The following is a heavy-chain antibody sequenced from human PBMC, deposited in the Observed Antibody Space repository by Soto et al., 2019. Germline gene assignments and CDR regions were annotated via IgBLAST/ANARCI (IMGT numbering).Heavy chain of an antibody. CDR3: AKAGIGYDFGDS. CDR1: GGSISSSNW. D-gene: IGHD5-12*01. V-gene: IGHV4-4*02. CDR2: IYHSGST. J-gene: IGHJ4*02. Sequence: SETLSLTCAVSGGSISSSNWWSWVRQPPGKGLEWIGEIYHSGSTNYNPSLKSRVTISVDNSKNTLDLQLNSLRAEDTAVYYCAKAGIGYDFGDSWGQGTLVTVS.